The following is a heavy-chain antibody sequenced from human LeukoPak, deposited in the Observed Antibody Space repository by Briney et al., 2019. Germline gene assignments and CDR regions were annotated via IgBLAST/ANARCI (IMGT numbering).Heavy chain of an antibody. V-gene: IGHV3-74*01. J-gene: IGHJ4*02. CDR3: VSFYEAY. CDR2: INSDGSWT. CDR1: GNYW. D-gene: IGHD2/OR15-2a*01. Sequence: GGSLRLSCAASGNYWMHWVRQAPGKGLVWASHINSDGSWTSYADSVKGRFTISKDNAKNTVYLQMNNLRAEDTAVYYCVSFYEAYWGRGTLVTVSS.